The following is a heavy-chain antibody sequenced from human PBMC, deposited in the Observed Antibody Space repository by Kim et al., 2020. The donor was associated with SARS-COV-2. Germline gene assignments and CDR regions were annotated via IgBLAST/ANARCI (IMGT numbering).Heavy chain of an antibody. J-gene: IGHJ4*02. CDR3: AIDNYYGSGTIRNYFDY. V-gene: IGHV3-30*04. CDR1: GFTFSSYA. CDR2: ISYDGSNK. D-gene: IGHD3-10*01. Sequence: GGSLRLSCAASGFTFSSYAMHWVRQAPGKGLEWVAVISYDGSNKYYADSVKGRFTISRDNSKNTLYLQMNSLRAEDTAVYYCAIDNYYGSGTIRNYFDYWGQGTLVTVSS.